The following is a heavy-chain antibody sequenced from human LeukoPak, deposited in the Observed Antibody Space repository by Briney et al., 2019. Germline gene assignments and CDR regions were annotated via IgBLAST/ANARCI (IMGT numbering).Heavy chain of an antibody. CDR3: AREPSGSGGYDY. D-gene: IGHD3-10*01. CDR2: ISPNSGDT. V-gene: IGHV1-2*02. CDR1: GFTFSGYY. J-gene: IGHJ4*02. Sequence: ASVKVSCKASGFTFSGYYMHWVRQAPGQGLEWMAWISPNSGDTNYVQKFQGRVTVTRDTSISTDYMEISGLTSDDTALYYCAREPSGSGGYDYWGQGTLVTVSS.